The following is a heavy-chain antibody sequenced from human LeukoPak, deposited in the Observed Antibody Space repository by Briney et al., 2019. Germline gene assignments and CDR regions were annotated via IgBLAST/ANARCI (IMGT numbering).Heavy chain of an antibody. J-gene: IGHJ6*03. Sequence: ASVKVSCKASGYTFTSYDINWVRQATGQGLEWMGWMTPNSGNTGYAQKFQGRVTMTRNTSISTAYMELSSLRSEDTAVYYCARGRTSWNYIYYYYMDVWGKGTTVTVSS. CDR1: GYTFTSYD. D-gene: IGHD1-7*01. CDR3: ARGRTSWNYIYYYYMDV. CDR2: MTPNSGNT. V-gene: IGHV1-8*01.